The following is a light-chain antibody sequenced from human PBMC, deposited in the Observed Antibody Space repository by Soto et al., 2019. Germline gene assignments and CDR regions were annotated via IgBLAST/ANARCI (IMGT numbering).Light chain of an antibody. Sequence: IRMTQSPFSRSSSTGDRVTITCRASQGSSTDLAWYQQKPGKAPKLLIYAASTLQSGVPSRFSGSGSGTDFTLTISCMKSEDFATYDCQHYYSHPTFGQGTRLEIK. J-gene: IGKJ5*01. V-gene: IGKV1-8*01. CDR2: AAS. CDR1: QGSSTD. CDR3: QHYYSHPT.